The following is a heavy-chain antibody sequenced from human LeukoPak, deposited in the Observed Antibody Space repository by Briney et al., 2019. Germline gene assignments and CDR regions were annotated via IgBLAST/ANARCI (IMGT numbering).Heavy chain of an antibody. D-gene: IGHD2-21*01. V-gene: IGHV3-23*01. J-gene: IGHJ3*02. CDR3: SQDPNGDYVGAFDM. CDR2: ITVSGGTT. Sequence: VGSLRLSCAASGLTFSNYAMAWVPKAPGKGLEWGSSITVSGGTTYYADSVKGRFSISRDNSRNTLFLHMNSRRADDTAVYYCSQDPNGDYVGAFDMWGPGTMVTVSS. CDR1: GLTFSNYA.